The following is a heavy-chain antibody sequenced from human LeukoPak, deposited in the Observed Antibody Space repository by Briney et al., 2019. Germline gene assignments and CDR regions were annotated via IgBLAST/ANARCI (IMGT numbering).Heavy chain of an antibody. V-gene: IGHV3-30-3*01. D-gene: IGHD5-12*01. J-gene: IGHJ4*02. CDR2: ISYDGSNK. CDR1: GFTFSSYA. CDR3: ARSGLREYYFDY. Sequence: PGGSLRLSCAASGFTFSSYAMHWVRQAPGKGLEWVAVISYDGSNKYYADSVKGRFTISRDNSKNTLYLQMNSLRAEDTAVYYCARSGLREYYFDYWGQGTLVTVSS.